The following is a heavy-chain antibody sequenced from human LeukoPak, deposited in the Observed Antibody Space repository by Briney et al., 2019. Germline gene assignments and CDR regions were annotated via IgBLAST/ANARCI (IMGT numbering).Heavy chain of an antibody. CDR3: AREGAWAYYYGSGSYWGFFDY. V-gene: IGHV1-46*01. Sequence: GASVKVSCKASGYTFTSYYMHWVRQAPGQGLEWMGIINPSGGSTSYAQKFQGRVTMTRDTSTSTVYMELSSLRSEDTAVYYCAREGAWAYYYGSGSYWGFFDYWGQGTLVTVSS. J-gene: IGHJ4*02. CDR2: INPSGGST. D-gene: IGHD3-10*01. CDR1: GYTFTSYY.